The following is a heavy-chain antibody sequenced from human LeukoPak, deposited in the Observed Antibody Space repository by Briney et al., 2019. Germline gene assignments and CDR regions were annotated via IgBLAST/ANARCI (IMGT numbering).Heavy chain of an antibody. D-gene: IGHD2-15*01. J-gene: IGHJ4*02. CDR2: IWYDGSNK. CDR3: ARDVMYCSGGRCFYYFDY. Sequence: GGSPRLSCAASGFTFSTYGMHWVRQAPGKGLEWVAVIWYDGSNKYYADSVKGRFTISRDNSKNTLYLQMNSLRAEDTAVYYCARDVMYCSGGRCFYYFDYWGQGTLVTVSS. CDR1: GFTFSTYG. V-gene: IGHV3-33*01.